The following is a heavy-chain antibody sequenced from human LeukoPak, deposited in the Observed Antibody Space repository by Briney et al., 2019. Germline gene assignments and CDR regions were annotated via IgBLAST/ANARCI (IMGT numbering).Heavy chain of an antibody. J-gene: IGHJ4*02. V-gene: IGHV4-39*01. D-gene: IGHD2-21*02. CDR1: GGSISSSSYY. CDR3: ARHVLGGACYSPLVD. CDR2: IYYSGST. Sequence: SETLSLTCTVSGGSISSSSYYWGWIRQPPGKGLEWIGSIYYSGSTYYNPSLKSRVTISVDTSKNQFSLKLSSVTAADTAVYYCARHVLGGACYSPLVDWGQGTLVTVSS.